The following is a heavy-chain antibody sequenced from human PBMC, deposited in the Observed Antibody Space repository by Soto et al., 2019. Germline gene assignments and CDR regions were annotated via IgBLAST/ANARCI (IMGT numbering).Heavy chain of an antibody. J-gene: IGHJ4*02. Sequence: PSETLSLTCTVSGGSISSTLYYWGWIRQPPGKGLEWIGTIYYTGSTYYNPSLKSRVTISVGTSKNQFSLKLSSVTAADTAGYYCTSYISSAANNWGLGTLVTVSS. CDR1: GGSISSTLYY. CDR2: IYYTGST. V-gene: IGHV4-39*01. CDR3: TSYISSAANN. D-gene: IGHD6-13*01.